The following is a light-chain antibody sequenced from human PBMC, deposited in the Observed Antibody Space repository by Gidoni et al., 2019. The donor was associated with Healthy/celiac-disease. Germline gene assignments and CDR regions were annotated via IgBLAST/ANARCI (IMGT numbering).Light chain of an antibody. CDR1: QIIGNY. J-gene: IGKJ4*01. V-gene: IGKV3-11*01. CDR2: DAS. CDR3: QQRSSSLT. Sequence: EVVLTQSPATLSLSPGEGATLSCRASQIIGNYLGWYQQKPGQAPRLLIYDASNRATGIPARFSGSGSGTDFNLTISSLEPEDFAVYYCQQRSSSLTFGGGTKVEIK.